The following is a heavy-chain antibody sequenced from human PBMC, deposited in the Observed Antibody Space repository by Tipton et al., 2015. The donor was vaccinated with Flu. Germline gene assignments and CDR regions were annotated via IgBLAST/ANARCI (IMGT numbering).Heavy chain of an antibody. V-gene: IGHV3-23*01. CDR2: ISGSGGST. Sequence: SLRLSCAASGFTFSSYSMSWVRQAPGKGLECVSLISGSGGSTYHADSVKGRFTISRDNSKNTLSLQMNSLRAEDTAVYYCARAITLFYYDESIGDYYGMDVWGQGTTVTVSS. D-gene: IGHD3-16*01. J-gene: IGHJ6*02. CDR3: ARAITLFYYDESIGDYYGMDV. CDR1: GFTFSSYS.